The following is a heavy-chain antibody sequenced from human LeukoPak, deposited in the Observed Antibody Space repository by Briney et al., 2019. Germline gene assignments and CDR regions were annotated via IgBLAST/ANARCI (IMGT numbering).Heavy chain of an antibody. D-gene: IGHD3-9*01. CDR2: INHSGST. J-gene: IGHJ3*02. CDR1: GGSFSGYY. Sequence: SQTLSLTCAVYGGSFSGYYRSWIRQPPGKGLEWIGEINHSGSTNYNPSLKSRVTISVDMSKNQFSLKLSSVTAADTAVYYCARVGGDYDIFTGYLPDAFDIWGQGTMVTVSS. CDR3: ARVGGDYDIFTGYLPDAFDI. V-gene: IGHV4-34*01.